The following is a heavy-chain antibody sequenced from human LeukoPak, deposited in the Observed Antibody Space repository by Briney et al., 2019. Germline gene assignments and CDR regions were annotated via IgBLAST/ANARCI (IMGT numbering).Heavy chain of an antibody. D-gene: IGHD3-22*01. CDR1: GFNFTTYT. J-gene: IGHJ5*02. Sequence: PGGSLRLSCAASGFNFTTYTMNWVRQAPGEGLGWVSSISSRPSYIYYADSVKGRFTISRDNAENSLYLQMNSLRAEDTAVYYCAKGKYYYDSSGNWFDPWGQGTLVTVSS. V-gene: IGHV3-21*04. CDR2: ISSRPSYI. CDR3: AKGKYYYDSSGNWFDP.